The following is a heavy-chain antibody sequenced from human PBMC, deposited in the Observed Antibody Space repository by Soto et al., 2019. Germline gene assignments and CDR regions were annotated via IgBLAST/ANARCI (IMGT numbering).Heavy chain of an antibody. CDR3: AKGKLQGFRAFDI. J-gene: IGHJ3*02. V-gene: IGHV1-69*13. CDR1: GGTFSSYA. D-gene: IGHD2-15*01. CDR2: IIPIFGTA. Sequence: SVKVSCKASGGTFSSYAISWVRQAPGQGLEWMGGIIPIFGTANYAQKVQGRVTITADESTSTAYMELSSLRSEDTAVYYCAKGKLQGFRAFDIWGQGTMVTVSS.